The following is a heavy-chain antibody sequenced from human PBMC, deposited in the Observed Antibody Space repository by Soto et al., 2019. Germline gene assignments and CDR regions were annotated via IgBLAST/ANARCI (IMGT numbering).Heavy chain of an antibody. D-gene: IGHD6-19*01. J-gene: IGHJ6*02. V-gene: IGHV4-31*03. CDR3: ARVAVAGMDYYYGMDV. Sequence: QVQLQESGPGLVKPSQTLSLTCTVSGGSISSGGYYWSWIRQHPGKGLEWIGYIYYSGSTYYNPSLRSRVTISVDTSKTQFSLKLSPVNAADKAVYYCARVAVAGMDYYYGMDVWGQGTTVTVSS. CDR2: IYYSGST. CDR1: GGSISSGGYY.